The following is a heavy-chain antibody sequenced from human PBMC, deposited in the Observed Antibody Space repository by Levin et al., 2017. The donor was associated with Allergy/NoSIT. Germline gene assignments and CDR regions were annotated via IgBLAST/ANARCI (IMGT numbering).Heavy chain of an antibody. CDR2: ISAYNGNT. CDR1: GYTFTSYG. J-gene: IGHJ5*02. CDR3: ARERSEDYGDYGSRGDWFDP. V-gene: IGHV1-18*01. D-gene: IGHD4-17*01. Sequence: ASVKVSCKASGYTFTSYGISWVRQAPGQGLEWMGWISAYNGNTNYAQKLQGRVTMTTDTSTSTAYMELRSLRSDDTAVYYCARERSEDYGDYGSRGDWFDPWGQGTLVTVSS.